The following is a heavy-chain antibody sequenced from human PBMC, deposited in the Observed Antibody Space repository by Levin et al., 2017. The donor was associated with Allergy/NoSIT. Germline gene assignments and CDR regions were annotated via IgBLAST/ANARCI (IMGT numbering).Heavy chain of an antibody. V-gene: IGHV5-51*01. CDR1: GYSFTSYW. Sequence: GESLKISCKGSGYSFTSYWIGWVRQMPGKGLEWMGIIYPGDSDTRYSPSFQGQVTISADKSISTAYLQWSSLKASDTAMYYCARQSLDIVATTYFDYWGQGTLVTVSS. CDR2: IYPGDSDT. CDR3: ARQSLDIVATTYFDY. D-gene: IGHD5-12*01. J-gene: IGHJ4*02.